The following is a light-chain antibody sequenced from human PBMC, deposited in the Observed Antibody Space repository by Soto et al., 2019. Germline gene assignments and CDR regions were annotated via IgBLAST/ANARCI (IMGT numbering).Light chain of an antibody. J-gene: IGKJ4*01. CDR2: GAS. V-gene: IGKV1-39*01. CDR3: QQTFITPPLT. CDR1: QSISTY. Sequence: DIPMTQSPSSLSASIGDRITITCRASQSISTYSNWYQQKPGKAPSLLIYGASTLQSGVPSRFSGSGSATDFTLTISSLQPEDFATYYCQQTFITPPLTFGGGTKVEIK.